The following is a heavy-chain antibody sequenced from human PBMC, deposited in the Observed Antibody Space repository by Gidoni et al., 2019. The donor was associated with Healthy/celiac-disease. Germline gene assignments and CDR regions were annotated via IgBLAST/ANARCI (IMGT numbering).Heavy chain of an antibody. Sequence: EVQLVESGGGLVQPGGSLRLSCSASGFTFSSYWMSWVRQAPGKGLGWVANIKQDGSEKYYVDSVKGRFTISRDNAKNSLYLQMNSLRAEDTAVYYCARDGYSSGWYPFDYWGQGTLVTVSS. J-gene: IGHJ4*02. CDR3: ARDGYSSGWYPFDY. D-gene: IGHD6-19*01. CDR2: IKQDGSEK. CDR1: GFTFSSYW. V-gene: IGHV3-7*03.